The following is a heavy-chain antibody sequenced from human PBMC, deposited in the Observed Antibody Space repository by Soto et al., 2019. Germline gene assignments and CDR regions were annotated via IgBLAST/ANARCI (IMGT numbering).Heavy chain of an antibody. CDR2: ISGSGGDT. CDR3: AKALITI. Sequence: GGSLRLSCPASGLPFGTNAMTGVRQAQGKGLEWVSAISGSGGDTYYADSVKGRFTISRDNSKNTLYLQMNSLRAEDTALYNCAKALITIRGQGTLVTVSS. CDR1: GLPFGTNA. J-gene: IGHJ4*02. D-gene: IGHD2-21*01. V-gene: IGHV3-23*01.